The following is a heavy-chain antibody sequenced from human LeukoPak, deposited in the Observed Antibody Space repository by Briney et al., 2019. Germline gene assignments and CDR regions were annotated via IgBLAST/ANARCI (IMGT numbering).Heavy chain of an antibody. Sequence: PGGSLRLSCVASGFKFDDYGMSWVRQAPGKGLEWVSGVNWIGGSIVYADSVKGRFTISRDNAKNSLYLQMNSLRAEDTALYYCARDLVNYYDSSGYYHRDAFDIWGQGTMVTVSS. D-gene: IGHD3-22*01. CDR1: GFKFDDYG. CDR3: ARDLVNYYDSSGYYHRDAFDI. J-gene: IGHJ3*02. CDR2: VNWIGGSI. V-gene: IGHV3-20*04.